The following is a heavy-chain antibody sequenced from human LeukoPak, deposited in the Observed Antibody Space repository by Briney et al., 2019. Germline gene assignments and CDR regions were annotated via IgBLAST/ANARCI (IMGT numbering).Heavy chain of an antibody. CDR3: AKGSNTSPHGLTDY. Sequence: GGSLRLSCAASGFTLRSYAMYWVRQAPGKGLEWVSSISADSSTYYADSVKGRFTISRDNSKNTLYLQMNSLRAEDTALYYCAKGSNTSPHGLTDYWGQGTLVTVSS. J-gene: IGHJ4*02. D-gene: IGHD2-2*01. CDR1: GFTLRSYA. V-gene: IGHV3-23*01. CDR2: ISADSST.